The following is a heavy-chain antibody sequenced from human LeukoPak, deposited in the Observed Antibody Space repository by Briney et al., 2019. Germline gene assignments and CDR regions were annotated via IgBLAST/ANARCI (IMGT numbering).Heavy chain of an antibody. V-gene: IGHV5-51*01. D-gene: IGHD4-17*01. CDR2: IYLGDSDT. J-gene: IGHJ3*02. Sequence: GESLKISCKGSGYSFTGYWIGWVRQMPGKGLEWMGIIYLGDSDTRYSPSFQGQVTISADKSITTAYLQWSSLKASDTAMYYCASRMTTVTTWAFGIWGQGTMVTVSS. CDR1: GYSFTGYW. CDR3: ASRMTTVTTWAFGI.